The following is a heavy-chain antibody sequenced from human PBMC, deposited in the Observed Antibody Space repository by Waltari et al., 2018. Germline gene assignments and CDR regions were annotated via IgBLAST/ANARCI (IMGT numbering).Heavy chain of an antibody. D-gene: IGHD3-10*01. CDR3: ARDFSPMAQEFDF. V-gene: IGHV1-2*02. Sequence: QVQLVQSGPEVKRPGASMKVSCKTSGFTFTDYYIHWVRQAPGQGLEWMGWINPNGGGTIYSQRFQGRITMTTDTSITTVYLELASLGSDDTAIYFCARDFSPMAQEFDFWGQGTLVTVSS. J-gene: IGHJ4*02. CDR1: GFTFTDYY. CDR2: INPNGGGT.